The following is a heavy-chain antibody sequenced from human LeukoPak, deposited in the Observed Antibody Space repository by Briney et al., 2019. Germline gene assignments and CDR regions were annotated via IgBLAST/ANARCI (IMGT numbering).Heavy chain of an antibody. Sequence: SSETLSLTCTVSGGSISSGGYYWSWIRQPPGKGLEWIGYIYHSGSTYYNPSLKSRVTISVDRSKNQFSLKLSSVTAADTAVYYCARTQGYYYYMDVWGKGTTVTVSS. CDR1: GGSISSGGYY. V-gene: IGHV4-30-2*01. CDR3: ARTQGYYYYMDV. J-gene: IGHJ6*03. CDR2: IYHSGST.